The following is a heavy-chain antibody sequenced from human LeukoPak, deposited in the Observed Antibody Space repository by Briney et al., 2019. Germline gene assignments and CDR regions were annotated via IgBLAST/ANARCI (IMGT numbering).Heavy chain of an antibody. Sequence: GGSLRLSCAASGLSFSSYVMHWVRQAPGKGLEWVAVMSTDGSLKIYGDSVKGRFTISRDNSKNTLYLQMNSLRAEDTAVYYCARMYYYDSSGIDAFDIWGQGTMVTVSS. CDR3: ARMYYYDSSGIDAFDI. CDR2: MSTDGSLK. CDR1: GLSFSSYV. D-gene: IGHD3-22*01. V-gene: IGHV3-30*03. J-gene: IGHJ3*02.